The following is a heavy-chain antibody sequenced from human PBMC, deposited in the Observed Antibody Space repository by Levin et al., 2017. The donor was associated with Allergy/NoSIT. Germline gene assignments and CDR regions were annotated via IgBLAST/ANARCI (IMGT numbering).Heavy chain of an antibody. D-gene: IGHD1-26*01. J-gene: IGHJ4*02. CDR3: AGGMNSGSQDDGGYYFDY. CDR1: GGSFSGYY. CDR2: INHSGST. V-gene: IGHV4-34*01. Sequence: PSETLSLTCAVYGGSFSGYYWSWIRQPPGKGLEWIGEINHSGSTNYNPSLKSRVTISVDTSKNQFSLKLSSVTAADTAVYYCAGGMNSGSQDDGGYYFDYWGQGTLVTVSS.